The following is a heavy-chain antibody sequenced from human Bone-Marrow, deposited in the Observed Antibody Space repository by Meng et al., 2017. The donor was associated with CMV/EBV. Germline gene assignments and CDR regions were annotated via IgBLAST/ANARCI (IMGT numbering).Heavy chain of an antibody. CDR3: ARVRDYNWFDP. J-gene: IGHJ5*02. CDR1: GGSISSYY. CDR2: IYYSGST. D-gene: IGHD5-24*01. Sequence: GSLRLSCTVSGGSISSYYWSWIRQPPGKGLEWIGYIYYSGSTNYNPPLKSRVTISVDTSKNQFSLKLSSVTAADTAVYYCARVRDYNWFDPWGQGTLVTVSS. V-gene: IGHV4-59*01.